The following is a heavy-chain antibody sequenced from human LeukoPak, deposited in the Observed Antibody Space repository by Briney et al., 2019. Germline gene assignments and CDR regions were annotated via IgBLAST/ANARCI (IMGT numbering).Heavy chain of an antibody. Sequence: GGSLRLSCAASGFTVSNNYMSWVRQAPGKGLEWVSVIYRGGTTYYADSVKGRFTISRDNSKNTLYLQMNSLRAEDTAVYYCVTGNCGGDCYRYFDVLVRGTLVIVCS. D-gene: IGHD2-21*02. CDR1: GFTVSNNY. CDR2: IYRGGTT. CDR3: VTGNCGGDCYRYFDV. J-gene: IGHJ2*01. V-gene: IGHV3-53*01.